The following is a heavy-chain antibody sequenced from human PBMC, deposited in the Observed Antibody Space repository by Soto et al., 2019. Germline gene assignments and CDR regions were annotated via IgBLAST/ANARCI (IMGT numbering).Heavy chain of an antibody. D-gene: IGHD2-21*02. CDR2: IDPSDSYT. V-gene: IGHV5-10-1*01. J-gene: IGHJ6*02. CDR1: GYSFTSYW. CDR3: ARGECGGDCFAYGMDV. Sequence: PGESLKISCKGSGYSFTSYWISWVRQMPGKGLEWMGRIDPSDSYTNYSPSFQGHVTISADKSISTAYLQWSSLKASDTAMYYCARGECGGDCFAYGMDVWGQGTTVTV.